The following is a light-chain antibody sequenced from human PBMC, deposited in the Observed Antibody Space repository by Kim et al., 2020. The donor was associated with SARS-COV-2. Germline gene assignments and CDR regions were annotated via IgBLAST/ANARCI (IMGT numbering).Light chain of an antibody. J-gene: IGLJ2*01. V-gene: IGLV1-44*01. CDR3: AAWDDSLNGPV. CDR2: SNN. Sequence: QSVLTQPPSASGTLGQRVTISCSGSSSNIGSNTVNWYQQLPGTAPKLLIYSNNQRPSGVPDRFSVSKSGTSASLAISGLQSEDEADYYCAAWDDSLNGPVFGGGTQLTVL. CDR1: SSNIGSNT.